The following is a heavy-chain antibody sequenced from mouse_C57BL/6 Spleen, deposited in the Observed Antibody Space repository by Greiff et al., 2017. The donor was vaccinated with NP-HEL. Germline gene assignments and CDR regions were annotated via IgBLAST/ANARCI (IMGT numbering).Heavy chain of an antibody. D-gene: IGHD2-5*01. J-gene: IGHJ4*01. CDR2: INPNYGTT. Sequence: EVQLQESGPELVKPGASVKISCKASGYSFTDYNMNWVKQSNGKSLEWIGVINPNYGTTSYNQKFKGKATLTVDQSSSTAYMQLNSLTSEDSAVYYCAREAYYSNYGAMDYWGQGTSVTVSS. CDR3: AREAYYSNYGAMDY. V-gene: IGHV1-39*01. CDR1: GYSFTDYN.